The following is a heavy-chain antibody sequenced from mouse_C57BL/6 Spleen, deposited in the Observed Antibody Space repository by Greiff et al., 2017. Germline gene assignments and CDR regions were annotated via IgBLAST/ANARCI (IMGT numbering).Heavy chain of an antibody. CDR3: TGYSNYYAMDY. J-gene: IGHJ4*01. Sequence: EVQVVESGGGLVQPGGSMKLSCVASGFTFSNYWMNWVRQSPEKGLEWVAQIRLKSDNYATHYAESVKGRFTISRDDSKSSVYLQMNNLRAEDTGIYYCTGYSNYYAMDYWGQGTSVTVSS. CDR2: IRLKSDNYAT. V-gene: IGHV6-3*01. D-gene: IGHD2-5*01. CDR1: GFTFSNYW.